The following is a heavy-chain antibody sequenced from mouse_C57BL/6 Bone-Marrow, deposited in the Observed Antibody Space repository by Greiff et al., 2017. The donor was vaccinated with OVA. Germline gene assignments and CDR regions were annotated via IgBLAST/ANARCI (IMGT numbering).Heavy chain of an antibody. J-gene: IGHJ4*01. V-gene: IGHV1-18*01. Sequence: DVKLQESGPELVKPGASVKIPCKASGYTFTDYNMDWVKQSHGKSLEWIGDINPNNGGTIYNQKFKGKATLTVDKSSSTAYMELRSLTSEDTAVYYCARYDYGSLYAMDYWGQGTSVTVSS. D-gene: IGHD1-1*01. CDR2: INPNNGGT. CDR3: ARYDYGSLYAMDY. CDR1: GYTFTDYN.